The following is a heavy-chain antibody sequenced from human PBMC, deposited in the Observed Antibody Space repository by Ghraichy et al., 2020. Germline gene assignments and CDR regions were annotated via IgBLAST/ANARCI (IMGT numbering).Heavy chain of an antibody. CDR1: GFTFSDYA. D-gene: IGHD3-3*01. CDR3: AKDHFDLWNAYMYYYYYMDV. V-gene: IGHV3-23*01. J-gene: IGHJ6*03. CDR2: IGGSGATT. Sequence: LSLTCAASGFTFSDYAMSWVRQTPGKGLEWISLIGGSGATTYYADSGKGRFTVSRDNSKNTLFLQLNSLRAEDTAVYYCAKDHFDLWNAYMYYYYYMDVWGKGTAVTVSS.